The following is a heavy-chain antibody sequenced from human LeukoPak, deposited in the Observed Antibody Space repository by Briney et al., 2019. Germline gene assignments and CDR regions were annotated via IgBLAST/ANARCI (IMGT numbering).Heavy chain of an antibody. D-gene: IGHD6-13*01. CDR1: GGSFSGYY. CDR3: ARGKIAGGSDGAFDI. CDR2: INHSGST. V-gene: IGHV4-34*01. J-gene: IGHJ3*02. Sequence: SETLSLTCAVYGGSFSGYYWSWIRQPPGKGLEWIGEINHSGSTNYNPSLKSRVSISVDTSKNQLSLKVSSVSAADTAVYYCARGKIAGGSDGAFDIWGQGTKVTVSS.